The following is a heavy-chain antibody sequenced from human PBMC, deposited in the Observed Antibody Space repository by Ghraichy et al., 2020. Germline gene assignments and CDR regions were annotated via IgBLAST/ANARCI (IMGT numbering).Heavy chain of an antibody. V-gene: IGHV4-31*03. J-gene: IGHJ4*02. Sequence: SETLSLTCTVSGGSISSGGYYWSWIRQHPGKGLEWIGYIYYSGSTYYNPSLKSRVTISVDTSKNQFSLKLSSVTAADTAVYYCARDYNYGPTLRYFDYWGQGTLVTVSS. CDR3: ARDYNYGPTLRYFDY. CDR2: IYYSGST. D-gene: IGHD3-22*01. CDR1: GGSISSGGYY.